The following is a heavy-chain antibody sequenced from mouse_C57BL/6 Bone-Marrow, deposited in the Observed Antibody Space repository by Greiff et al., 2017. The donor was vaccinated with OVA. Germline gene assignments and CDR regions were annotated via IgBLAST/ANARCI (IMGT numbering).Heavy chain of an antibody. CDR3: ARGDGDYDWYFDV. Sequence: QVQLQHSGAELARPGASVKLSCKASGYTFTSYGISWVKQRPGQGLEWIGEIYPRSGNTYYNEKFKGKATLTADKSSSTAYMELRSLTSEDSAVYFCARGDGDYDWYFDVWGTGTTVTVSS. CDR2: IYPRSGNT. D-gene: IGHD2-4*01. CDR1: GYTFTSYG. J-gene: IGHJ1*03. V-gene: IGHV1-81*01.